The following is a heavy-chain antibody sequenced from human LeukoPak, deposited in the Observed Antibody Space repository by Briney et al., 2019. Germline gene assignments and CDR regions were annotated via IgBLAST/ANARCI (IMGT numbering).Heavy chain of an antibody. V-gene: IGHV3-30*18. CDR2: ISYDGSNK. D-gene: IGHD2-2*01. J-gene: IGHJ3*02. Sequence: PGRSLTLSCAASGFTFSSYGMHWVRQAPGKGSEWVAFISYDGSNKYYADSAKGRFTISRDNCKNTLYLQMNRLRAEHTAVYYCAKLPSGTDAFDISGQGTMVTVSS. CDR3: AKLPSGTDAFDI. CDR1: GFTFSSYG.